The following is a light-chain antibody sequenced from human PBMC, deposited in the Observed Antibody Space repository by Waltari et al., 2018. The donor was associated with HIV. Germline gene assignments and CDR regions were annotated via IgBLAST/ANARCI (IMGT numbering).Light chain of an antibody. J-gene: IGLJ3*02. Sequence: TVLTQVPSPTVSPGGPVPLTCTSPTGSVTTVHYPNRFQLKPGQPPRPLIYSTNNRHPRTPVRFSGSLLGDRAALTVSRVHLEDEADYYCLLYYSGVEPLWVFGGGTKLTVL. CDR1: TGSVTTVHY. CDR3: LLYYSGVEPLWV. CDR2: STN. V-gene: IGLV7-43*01.